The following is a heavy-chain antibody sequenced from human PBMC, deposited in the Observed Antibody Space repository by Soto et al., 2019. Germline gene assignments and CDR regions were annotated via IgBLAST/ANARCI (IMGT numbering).Heavy chain of an antibody. CDR1: GYTFTSYA. CDR3: ARENVRNHALDY. D-gene: IGHD2-2*01. Sequence: AASVKVSCKASGYTFTSYAMHWVRQAPGQRLEWMGWINAGNGNTKYSQKFQGRVTITRDTSASTAYMELSSLRSEDTAVYYCARENVRNHALDYWGQGTLVTVSS. CDR2: INAGNGNT. J-gene: IGHJ4*02. V-gene: IGHV1-3*01.